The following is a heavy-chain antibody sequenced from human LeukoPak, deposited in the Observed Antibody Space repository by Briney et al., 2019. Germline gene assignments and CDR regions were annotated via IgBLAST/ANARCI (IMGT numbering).Heavy chain of an antibody. Sequence: ASVKVSCKASGYTFIAYYIHWVRQAPGQGLEWMGWINPNSGGTNYAQKFQGRVTMTRDTSISTAYMELSRLRSDDTAMYYCARSSGWKYNIDYWGQGTLVTVSS. CDR3: ARSSGWKYNIDY. D-gene: IGHD6-19*01. J-gene: IGHJ4*02. CDR2: INPNSGGT. CDR1: GYTFIAYY. V-gene: IGHV1-2*02.